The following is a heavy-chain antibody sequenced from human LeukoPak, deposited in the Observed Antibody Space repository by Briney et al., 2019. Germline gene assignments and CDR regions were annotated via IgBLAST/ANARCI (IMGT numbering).Heavy chain of an antibody. D-gene: IGHD1-26*01. CDR1: GGSISSSSYY. J-gene: IGHJ4*02. CDR2: IYYSGST. Sequence: SETLSLTCPVSGGSISSSSYYWGWIRQPPGKGLEWIGSIYYSGSTYYNPSLKSRVTISVDTSKNQFSLKLSSVTAADTAVYYCARRSGSYYYFDYWGQGTLVTVSS. V-gene: IGHV4-39*01. CDR3: ARRSGSYYYFDY.